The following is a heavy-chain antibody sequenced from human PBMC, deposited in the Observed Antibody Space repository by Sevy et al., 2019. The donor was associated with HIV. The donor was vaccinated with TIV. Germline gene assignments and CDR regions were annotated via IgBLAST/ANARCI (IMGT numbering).Heavy chain of an antibody. D-gene: IGHD6-6*01. V-gene: IGHV3-30-3*01. Sequence: GGSLRLSCAASGFTFSSYAMHWVRQAPGKGLEWVAVISYDGSNKYYADSVKGRFTISRDNSKNTLYLQMNSLRAEETAVYYCARTRIAARPGGGYFDYWGQGTLVTVSS. J-gene: IGHJ4*02. CDR1: GFTFSSYA. CDR2: ISYDGSNK. CDR3: ARTRIAARPGGGYFDY.